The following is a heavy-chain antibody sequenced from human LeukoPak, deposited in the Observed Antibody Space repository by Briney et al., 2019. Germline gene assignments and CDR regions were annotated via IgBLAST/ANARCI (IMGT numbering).Heavy chain of an antibody. D-gene: IGHD2-15*01. V-gene: IGHV4-59*08. J-gene: IGHJ4*02. CDR3: ARSVVVVDPFDY. CDR2: IYYSGST. Sequence: PSETLSLTCTVSGGSISSYYWSWIRQPPGKGLEWIGYIYYSGSTNYNPSLKSRVTISVDTSKNQFSLKLSSVTAADTAVYYCARSVVVVDPFDYWGQETLVTVSS. CDR1: GGSISSYY.